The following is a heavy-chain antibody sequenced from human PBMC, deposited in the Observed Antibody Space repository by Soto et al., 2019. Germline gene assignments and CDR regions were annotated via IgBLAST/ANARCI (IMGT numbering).Heavy chain of an antibody. Sequence: ASVKVSCKASGYTFTGYYIHWVRQAPGQGLEWMGWINPNSGGTNYAQKFQGRVTMTRDTSISTAYMELSRLRSDDTAVYYCARPDTYYYDSSGFRWGQGSMVTV. CDR3: ARPDTYYYDSSGFR. V-gene: IGHV1-2*02. CDR1: GYTFTGYY. CDR2: INPNSGGT. D-gene: IGHD3-22*01. J-gene: IGHJ4*02.